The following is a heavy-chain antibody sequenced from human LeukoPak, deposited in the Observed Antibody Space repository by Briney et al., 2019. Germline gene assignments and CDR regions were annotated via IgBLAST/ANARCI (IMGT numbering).Heavy chain of an antibody. CDR3: AKDPGAVAGPEAFDI. V-gene: IGHV3-30*02. CDR1: GFTFSSYG. Sequence: GGSLRLSCAASGFTFSSYGMHWVRQAPGKGLEWVAFIRYDGSNKYYADSVKGRFTISRDNSKNTLYLQMNSLRAEDTAVYYCAKDPGAVAGPEAFDIWGQGTMVTVSS. CDR2: IRYDGSNK. D-gene: IGHD6-19*01. J-gene: IGHJ3*02.